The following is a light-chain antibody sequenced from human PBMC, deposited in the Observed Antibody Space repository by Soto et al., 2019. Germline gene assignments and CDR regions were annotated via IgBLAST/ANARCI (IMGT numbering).Light chain of an antibody. Sequence: DIQMTQSPSSLSASVGDRVTITCRASQSISSYLNWYQQKPGKAPKLLIYAASSLQSGVPSRFSGSGSGTEFTLTISSLQPEDFATYDCQQSYSTPLTFGPGTKVDIK. CDR1: QSISSY. CDR2: AAS. V-gene: IGKV1-39*01. J-gene: IGKJ3*01. CDR3: QQSYSTPLT.